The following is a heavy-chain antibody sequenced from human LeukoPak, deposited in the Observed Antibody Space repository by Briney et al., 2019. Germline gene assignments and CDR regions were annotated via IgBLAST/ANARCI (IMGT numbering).Heavy chain of an antibody. CDR2: ISGNGGST. Sequence: GGSLRISCAGSGFTFRNYVMHWVRQAPGKGLEYVSTISGNGGSTFYIDSVKGRFTISRDNSKNTLYLQMGSLQIEDMAVYYCARDVAPAGQRWRASDFGGQGTVVIVSS. D-gene: IGHD6-13*01. CDR3: ARDVAPAGQRWRASDF. CDR1: GFTFRNYV. V-gene: IGHV3-64*02. J-gene: IGHJ3*01.